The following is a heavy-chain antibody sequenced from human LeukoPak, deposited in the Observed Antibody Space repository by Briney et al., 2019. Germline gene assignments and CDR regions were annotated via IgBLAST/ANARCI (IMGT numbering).Heavy chain of an antibody. CDR1: GGSISSSSYY. CDR3: ARAWMGAFDI. CDR2: IYYSGST. V-gene: IGHV4-39*01. J-gene: IGHJ3*02. D-gene: IGHD5-12*01. Sequence: PSETLSLTCTVSGGSISSSSYYWGWIRQPPGKGLEWIGSIYYSGSTYYNPSLKSRVTISVDTSKNQFSLKLSSVTAADTAVYYCARAWMGAFDIWGQGTMVTVSS.